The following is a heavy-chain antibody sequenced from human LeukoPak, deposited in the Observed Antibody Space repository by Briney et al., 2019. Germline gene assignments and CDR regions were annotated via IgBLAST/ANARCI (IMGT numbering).Heavy chain of an antibody. Sequence: GGSLRLSCAASGFTFSSYXXTWVRQAXXXXXEXVSSISSSSSYIYYADSVKGRFTISRDNAKNSLYLQMNSLRAEDTAVYYCASDMGYSNYYFDYWGQGTLVTVS. CDR2: ISSSSSYI. V-gene: IGHV3-21*01. CDR1: GFTFSSYX. J-gene: IGHJ4*02. D-gene: IGHD4-4*01. CDR3: ASDMGYSNYYFDY.